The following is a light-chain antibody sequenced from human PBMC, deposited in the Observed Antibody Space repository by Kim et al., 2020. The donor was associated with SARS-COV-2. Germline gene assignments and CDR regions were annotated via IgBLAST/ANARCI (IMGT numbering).Light chain of an antibody. V-gene: IGLV7-43*01. Sequence: PGGTVTLTCASSTGAVTSSYYPNWFQQKPGQAPRALIYGTSNKHSWTPARFSGSLLGGKVALTLSGVQPEDEADYYCLFYYGGAQVFGGGTQLTVL. CDR3: LFYYGGAQV. CDR2: GTS. J-gene: IGLJ2*01. CDR1: TGAVTSSYY.